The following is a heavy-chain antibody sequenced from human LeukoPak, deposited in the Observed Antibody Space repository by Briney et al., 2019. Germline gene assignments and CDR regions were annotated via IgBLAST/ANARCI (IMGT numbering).Heavy chain of an antibody. CDR3: ASGYCSSTSCYMPHYYYYYYMDV. CDR2: IYTSGST. D-gene: IGHD2-2*01. CDR1: GGSISSGGYY. J-gene: IGHJ6*03. V-gene: IGHV4-61*02. Sequence: SETLSLTCTVSGGSISSGGYYWSWIRQPAGKGLEWIGRIYTSGSTNYNPSLKSRVTISVDTSKNQFSLKLSSVTAADTAVYYCASGYCSSTSCYMPHYYYYYYMDVWGKGTTVTVSS.